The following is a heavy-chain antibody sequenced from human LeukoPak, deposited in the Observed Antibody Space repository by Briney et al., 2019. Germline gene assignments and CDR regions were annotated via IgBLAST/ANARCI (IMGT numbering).Heavy chain of an antibody. CDR2: INHSGST. V-gene: IGHV4-34*01. J-gene: IGHJ4*02. CDR3: ARGLGYYYDTLD. CDR1: GGSFSGYY. D-gene: IGHD3-22*01. Sequence: PSETLSLTCAVYGGSFSGYYWSWIRQPPGKGLEWIGEINHSGSTNYNPSLKSRVTISVDTSKNQFSLKLSSVTAADTAVYYCARGLGYYYDTLDWGQGTLVTVSS.